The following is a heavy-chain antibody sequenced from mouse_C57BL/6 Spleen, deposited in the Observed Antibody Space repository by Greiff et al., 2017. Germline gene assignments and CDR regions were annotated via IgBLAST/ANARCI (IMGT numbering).Heavy chain of an antibody. CDR1: GYTFTDYE. CDR3: TNGGYYGSSSAWFAY. J-gene: IGHJ3*01. CDR2: LDPESGGT. Sequence: QVQLQQSGAELVRPGASVTLSCKASGYTFTDYEMHWVKQTPVHGLEWIGALDPESGGTAYNQKFKGKALLTADKSSSTAYMELRSLTSEDSAVYYCTNGGYYGSSSAWFAYWGQGTLVTVSA. D-gene: IGHD1-1*01. V-gene: IGHV1-15*01.